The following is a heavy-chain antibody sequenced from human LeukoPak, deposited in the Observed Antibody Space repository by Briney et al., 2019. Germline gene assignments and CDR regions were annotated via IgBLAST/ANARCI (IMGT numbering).Heavy chain of an antibody. CDR3: AKGLYCTNGVCYIDYFDY. J-gene: IGHJ4*02. CDR2: IWYDGSDK. D-gene: IGHD2-8*01. Sequence: GSLRLSCAASGFTFSSYGMDWVRQAPGKGLEWVAYIWYDGSDKYYADSVKGRFTISRDNSKNTLYLQMNSLRAEDTAVYYCAKGLYCTNGVCYIDYFDYWGQGTLVTVSS. CDR1: GFTFSSYG. V-gene: IGHV3-30*02.